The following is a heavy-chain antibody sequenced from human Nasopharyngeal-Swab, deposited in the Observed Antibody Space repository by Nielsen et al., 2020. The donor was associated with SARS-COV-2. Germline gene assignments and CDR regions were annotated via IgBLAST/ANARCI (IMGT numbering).Heavy chain of an antibody. V-gene: IGHV3-7*05. CDR3: ARDQWQQLVA. CDR2: VNLDGSEK. Sequence: GESPKISCAASGFTFSSYWMSWVRQVPGKGLEWVANVNLDGSEKYYVDSVKGRFTISRDNAKKSLHLQMNTLRAEDTAVYYCARDQWQQLVAWGQGTLVTVSS. D-gene: IGHD6-13*01. J-gene: IGHJ5*02. CDR1: GFTFSSYW.